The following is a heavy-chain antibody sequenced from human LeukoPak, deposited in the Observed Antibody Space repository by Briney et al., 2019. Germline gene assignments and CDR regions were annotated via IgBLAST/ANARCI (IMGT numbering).Heavy chain of an antibody. D-gene: IGHD2-2*01. J-gene: IGHJ3*02. V-gene: IGHV3-11*01. CDR2: ISSSASTV. CDR3: ARICRSASCYGAFDI. CDR1: GFTFSEYY. Sequence: GGSLTLSCAASGFTFSEYYMKWFRQPPGRGLNWVSYISSSASTVFYEHSVKGRFSISRDNAKSSLYMQMNSLRAEDTAVYYCARICRSASCYGAFDIWGQGTMVTVSS.